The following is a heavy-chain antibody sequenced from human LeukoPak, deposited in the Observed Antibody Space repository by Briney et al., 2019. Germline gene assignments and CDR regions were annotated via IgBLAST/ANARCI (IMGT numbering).Heavy chain of an antibody. CDR2: INPSGGST. D-gene: IGHD2-2*01. J-gene: IGHJ5*02. CDR1: GSTFTSNF. CDR3: ASDSSKSSLADP. V-gene: IGHV1-46*01. Sequence: ASVKVSCKASGSTFTSNFIHWVRQAPGQGLEWMGIINPSGGSTSCAQKFQGRVTMTSDTSTSTVYMELSSLRSEDTAVYYCASDSSKSSLADPWGQGTLVTVSS.